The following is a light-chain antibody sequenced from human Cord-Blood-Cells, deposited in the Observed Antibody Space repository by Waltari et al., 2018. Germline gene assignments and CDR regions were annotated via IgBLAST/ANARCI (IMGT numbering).Light chain of an antibody. CDR3: MQALQTPL. CDR2: LGS. V-gene: IGKV2-28*01. CDR1: QSLLHSNGYNY. Sequence: DIVMTQSPLSLPVTPGGPASISCRSSQSLLHSNGYNYLDWYLQKPGPSPQLLIYLGSSRASVGPDRFSGSGSGTGFTLKISRVEAEDVGVYYCMQALQTPLFGGGTKVEIK. J-gene: IGKJ4*01.